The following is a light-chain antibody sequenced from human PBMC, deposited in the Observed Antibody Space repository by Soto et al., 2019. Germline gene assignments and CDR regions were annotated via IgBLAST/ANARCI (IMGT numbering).Light chain of an antibody. Sequence: EIVLTPAPGTPSLSPGGRATLSCRASQSVCSSYLGLEPQKPRQPPRLLTSGASSRATGIPDRFSGSGSGTDSTLTLSTLDPAASAVHYYQQHATTFGQGTKVDIK. CDR1: QSVCSSY. V-gene: IGKV3-20*01. J-gene: IGKJ1*01. CDR3: QQHATT. CDR2: GAS.